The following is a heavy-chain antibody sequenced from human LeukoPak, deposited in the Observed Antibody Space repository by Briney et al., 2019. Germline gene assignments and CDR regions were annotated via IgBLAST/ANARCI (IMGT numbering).Heavy chain of an antibody. CDR1: GYTFTSYY. J-gene: IGHJ4*02. V-gene: IGHV1-46*01. CDR2: INPSGGST. D-gene: IGHD5-24*01. Sequence: ASVKVSCKASGYTFTSYYMHWVRQAPGQGLEWMGIINPSGGSTNYAQKFQGRVTITADESTSTAYMELSSLRSEDTAVYYCASSSRWLAIQYYFDYWGQGTLVTVSS. CDR3: ASSSRWLAIQYYFDY.